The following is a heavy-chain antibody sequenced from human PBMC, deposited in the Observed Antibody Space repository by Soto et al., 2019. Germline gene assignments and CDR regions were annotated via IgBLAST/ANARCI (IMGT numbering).Heavy chain of an antibody. J-gene: IGHJ6*02. V-gene: IGHV1-69*13. CDR1: GGTFSSYA. CDR3: ARDPDAAAMVSVYYYGMDV. D-gene: IGHD2-2*01. Sequence: SVKVSCKASGGTFSSYAISWVRQAPGQGLEWMGGIIPIFGTANYAQKFQGRVTITADESTSTAYMELSSLRSEDTAVYYCARDPDAAAMVSVYYYGMDVWGQGTTVTVSS. CDR2: IIPIFGTA.